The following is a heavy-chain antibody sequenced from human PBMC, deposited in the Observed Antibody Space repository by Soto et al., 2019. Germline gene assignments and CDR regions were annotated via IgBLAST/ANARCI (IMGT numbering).Heavy chain of an antibody. D-gene: IGHD3-22*01. CDR3: AKDAYYYDSGGDFEGGYFDY. CDR1: GFTFKNYG. V-gene: IGHV3-30*18. CDR2: IVYDGSYK. Sequence: QVQLVESGGGVVQPGRSLRLSCAVSGFTFKNYGMHWVRQAPGKGLEWVAVIVYDGSYKYYADSVQGRFTISRDNCKNTLYMQMNSLRAEDTAVYYCAKDAYYYDSGGDFEGGYFDYWGQGTLVTVSS. J-gene: IGHJ4*02.